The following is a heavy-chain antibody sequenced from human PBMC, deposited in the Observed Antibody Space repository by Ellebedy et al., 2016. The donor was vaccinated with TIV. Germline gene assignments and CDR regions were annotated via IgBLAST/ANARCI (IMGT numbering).Heavy chain of an antibody. V-gene: IGHV3-23*01. Sequence: GESLKISCAASGFTFSTYAMSWVRQSPGKGLEWVSTISGGGWSTHYADSVKGRFAVSRANSKNTLSLQMNRLRVEDTAVYYCAKDQYSSSWNGPFDFWGPGTLVTASS. CDR3: AKDQYSSSWNGPFDF. CDR1: GFTFSTYA. J-gene: IGHJ4*02. D-gene: IGHD6-13*01. CDR2: ISGGGWST.